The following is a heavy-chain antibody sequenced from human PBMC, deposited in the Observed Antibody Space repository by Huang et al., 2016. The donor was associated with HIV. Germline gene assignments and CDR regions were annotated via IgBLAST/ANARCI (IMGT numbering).Heavy chain of an antibody. V-gene: IGHV3-48*01. D-gene: IGHD3-22*01. CDR2: ISGTSSNI. J-gene: IGHJ4*02. CDR3: ARTEMEYYYGSSGYYPDY. Sequence: EVQLVESGGALVQPGGSLKLSCVVSGFDFSKYSMTGVRQAPGKGLEWVSYISGTSSNIYYADSVKVRFTISRDNAKNSVFLQMRSLRAEDTALYYCARTEMEYYYGSSGYYPDYWGQGTQVTVSS. CDR1: GFDFSKYS.